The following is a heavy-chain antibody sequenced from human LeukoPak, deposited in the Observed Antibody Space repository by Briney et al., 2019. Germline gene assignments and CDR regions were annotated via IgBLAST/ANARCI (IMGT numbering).Heavy chain of an antibody. CDR2: IKYDGSEE. J-gene: IGHJ4*02. CDR3: ASTTYYWN. D-gene: IGHD1-20*01. V-gene: IGHV3-7*01. Sequence: GGSLRLSCAASGFTFSSYSMYWVRQAPGRGREWVANIKYDGSEENYVDSVKGRFTISRDNAKNSLFLQMNSLRVEDTAVYFCASTTYYWNWGQGTLVTVSS. CDR1: GFTFSSYS.